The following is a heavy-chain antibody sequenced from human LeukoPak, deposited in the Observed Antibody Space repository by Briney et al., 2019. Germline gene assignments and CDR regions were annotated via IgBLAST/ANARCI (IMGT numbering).Heavy chain of an antibody. D-gene: IGHD6-19*01. CDR3: ARVIAVAGTAGWFDP. CDR2: ISAYNGNT. CDR1: GYTFTSYG. Sequence: ASVKVSCKASGYTFTSYGISWVRQAPGQGLEWMGWISAYNGNTNYAQKLQGRVTMTTDTSTSTAYMELRSLRSDDTAVYYCARVIAVAGTAGWFDPWGQGTLVTVSS. V-gene: IGHV1-18*01. J-gene: IGHJ5*02.